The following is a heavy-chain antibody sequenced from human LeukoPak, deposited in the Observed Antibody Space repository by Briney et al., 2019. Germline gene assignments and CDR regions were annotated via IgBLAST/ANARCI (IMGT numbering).Heavy chain of an antibody. D-gene: IGHD6-19*01. V-gene: IGHV3-30*02. CDR3: AKDPRAYSSGFYWSDY. Sequence: GGSLRLSCAASGFTFSRFGMHWVRQAPGKGLEWVAFIQYDGSNKYYADSVKGRFAISRDNSKNTLYLQMNSLRAGDTAVHYCAKDPRAYSSGFYWSDYWGQGTLVTVSS. J-gene: IGHJ4*02. CDR1: GFTFSRFG. CDR2: IQYDGSNK.